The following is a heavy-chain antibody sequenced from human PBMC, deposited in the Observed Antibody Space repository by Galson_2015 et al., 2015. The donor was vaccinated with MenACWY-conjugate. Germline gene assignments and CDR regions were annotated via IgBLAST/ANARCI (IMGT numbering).Heavy chain of an antibody. Sequence: SEPLSLTCTVSGGSISSYYWSWIRQPPGKGLEWIGYIYYSGSTNYNPSLKSRVTISVDTSKNQFSLKLSSVTAADTAVYYCARVIPRKYTTTWNVYYFDYWGQGTLVTVSS. CDR3: ARVIPRKYTTTWNVYYFDY. J-gene: IGHJ4*02. CDR2: IYYSGST. CDR1: GGSISSYY. V-gene: IGHV4-59*01. D-gene: IGHD1-1*01.